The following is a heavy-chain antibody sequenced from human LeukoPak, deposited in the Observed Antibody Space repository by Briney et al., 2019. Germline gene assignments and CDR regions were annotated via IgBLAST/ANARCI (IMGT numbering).Heavy chain of an antibody. CDR3: TRDSGTYNWFDP. J-gene: IGHJ5*02. D-gene: IGHD1-26*01. CDR2: IDKKDKGYATAT. Sequence: GGSLRLSCAASGFTFSGSAIHWVRQSSGKGLEWVGQIDKKDKGYATATAYAASVKGRFTISRDDSINTAYLQMKSLKTEDMALYYCTRDSGTYNWFDPWGQGTLVTVSS. V-gene: IGHV3-73*01. CDR1: GFTFSGSA.